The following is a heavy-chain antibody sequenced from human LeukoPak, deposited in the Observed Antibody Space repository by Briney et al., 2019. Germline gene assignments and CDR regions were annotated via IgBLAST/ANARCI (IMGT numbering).Heavy chain of an antibody. Sequence: ASETLSLTCAVYGGSFSGYYWSWIRQPPGKGLEWIGEINHSGSTNYNPSLKSRVTISVDTSKNQFSLKLSSVTAADTAVYYCARVGYYDSSGYYDDYWGQGTLVTVSS. D-gene: IGHD3-22*01. V-gene: IGHV4-34*01. CDR1: GGSFSGYY. CDR3: ARVGYYDSSGYYDDY. J-gene: IGHJ4*02. CDR2: INHSGST.